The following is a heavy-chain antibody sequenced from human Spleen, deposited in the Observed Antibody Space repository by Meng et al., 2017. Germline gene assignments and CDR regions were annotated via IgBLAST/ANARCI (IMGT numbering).Heavy chain of an antibody. D-gene: IGHD1-26*01. CDR1: GFTFSNYG. CDR3: ARDVGTVAYHLDY. J-gene: IGHJ4*02. Sequence: QVQLVESGGGVVQPGRSLRLSCAASGFTFSNYGMHWVRQAPGKGLEWVAVVSYDGSNKYYADSVKGRFTISRDNSKSTPYLQMNSLRAEDTAVDYCARDVGTVAYHLDYWGQGTLVTVSS. V-gene: IGHV3-30*03. CDR2: VSYDGSNK.